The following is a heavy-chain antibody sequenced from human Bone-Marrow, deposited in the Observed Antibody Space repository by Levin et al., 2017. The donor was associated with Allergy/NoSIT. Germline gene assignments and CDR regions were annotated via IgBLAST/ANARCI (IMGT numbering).Heavy chain of an antibody. CDR3: ARVSSGWEAYYTMEV. D-gene: IGHD3-22*01. CDR1: GGSMTDYY. Sequence: SQTLSLTCVVSGGSMTDYYWGWIRQPPGKGLEWIGYIYYSGSANYSPSLTGRVAIYIDTSGNQFSLRLRSVTTADTAVYYFARVSSGWEAYYTMEVWGQGTTVIVSS. CDR2: IYYSGSA. V-gene: IGHV4-59*01. J-gene: IGHJ6*02.